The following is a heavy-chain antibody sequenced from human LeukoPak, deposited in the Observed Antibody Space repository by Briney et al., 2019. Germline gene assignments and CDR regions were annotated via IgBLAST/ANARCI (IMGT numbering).Heavy chain of an antibody. CDR2: INPSGGST. D-gene: IGHD3-3*01. Sequence: ASVKVSCKASGYTFTSYYMHWVRQAPGPGLEWMGIINPSGGSTSYAQKFQGRVTMTRDTSTSTVYMELSSLRSEDTAVYYCARDTGLRFLEWFFDYWGQGTLVTVSS. V-gene: IGHV1-46*01. J-gene: IGHJ4*02. CDR3: ARDTGLRFLEWFFDY. CDR1: GYTFTSYY.